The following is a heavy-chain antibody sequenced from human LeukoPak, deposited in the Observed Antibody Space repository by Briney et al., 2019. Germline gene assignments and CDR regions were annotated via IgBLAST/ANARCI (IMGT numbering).Heavy chain of an antibody. Sequence: GRSLRLSCAASGFTFSKYGIHWARQAPGKGLEWVTVIWYDGTNKYYADSVKGRFTISKDNSKNTVYLQMNSLRAEDTAVYYCARANYGSWYLDLWGRGTLVTVSS. J-gene: IGHJ2*01. CDR3: ARANYGSWYLDL. V-gene: IGHV3-33*01. CDR2: IWYDGTNK. CDR1: GFTFSKYG. D-gene: IGHD5-24*01.